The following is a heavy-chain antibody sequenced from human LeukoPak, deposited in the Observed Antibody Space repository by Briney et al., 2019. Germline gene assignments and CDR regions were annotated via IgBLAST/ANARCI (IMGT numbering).Heavy chain of an antibody. CDR1: GGSISSGDYY. V-gene: IGHV4-30-4*08. Sequence: SQTLSLTCPVSGGSISSGDYYWSWIRQPPGKGLEWIGYIYYSGSTYYNPSLKSRVTISVDTSKNQFSLKLSSVTAADTAVYYCARDRTGVYSDYWGQGTLVTVSS. CDR3: ARDRTGVYSDY. CDR2: IYYSGST. J-gene: IGHJ4*02. D-gene: IGHD7-27*01.